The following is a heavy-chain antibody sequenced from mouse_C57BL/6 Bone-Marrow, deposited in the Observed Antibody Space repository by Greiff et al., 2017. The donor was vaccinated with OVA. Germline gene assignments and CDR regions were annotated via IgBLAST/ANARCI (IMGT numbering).Heavy chain of an antibody. CDR3: ARSYYNY. V-gene: IGHV14-2*01. CDR1: GFTIKDYY. J-gene: IGHJ2*01. CDR2: IDPEDGET. Sequence: EVKLEESGAELVKPGASVKLSCTASGFTIKDYYMHWVKQRTEQGLEWIGQIDPEDGETKYDPKFKGKATITADNSSNTAYLQLSSLTSEDTAVYYCARSYYNYWGQGTTLTVSS.